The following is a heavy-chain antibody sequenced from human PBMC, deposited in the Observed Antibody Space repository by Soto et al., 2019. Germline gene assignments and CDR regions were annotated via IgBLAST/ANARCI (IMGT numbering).Heavy chain of an antibody. CDR1: GYTFTSND. D-gene: IGHD6-13*01. Sequence: ASVKVSCKASGYTFTSNDINWVRQATGQGLEWMGWMNPNSGNTGYAQKFQGRVTMTRNTSISTAYMELSSLRSEDTAVYYCVRIAAAGPDFVDYWGHATLVTVSS. V-gene: IGHV1-8*01. J-gene: IGHJ4*01. CDR3: VRIAAAGPDFVDY. CDR2: MNPNSGNT.